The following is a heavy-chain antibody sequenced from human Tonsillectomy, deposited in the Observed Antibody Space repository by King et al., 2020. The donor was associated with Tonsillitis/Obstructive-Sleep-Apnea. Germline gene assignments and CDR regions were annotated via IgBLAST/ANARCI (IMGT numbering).Heavy chain of an antibody. J-gene: IGHJ6*03. CDR2: ISGSSSYT. D-gene: IGHD2-2*01. CDR3: ARDRLVRSRSEGIPADNYYMDV. CDR1: GFTFSDYY. V-gene: IGHV3-11*05. Sequence: VQLVESGGGLVKPGGSLRLSCAASGFTFSDYYMTWIRQAPGKGLEWVSYISGSSSYTNYADSVKGRFTISRDNAKNSLCLQMNSLRADAPAVYYCARDRLVRSRSEGIPADNYYMDVWGKGTTVTVSS.